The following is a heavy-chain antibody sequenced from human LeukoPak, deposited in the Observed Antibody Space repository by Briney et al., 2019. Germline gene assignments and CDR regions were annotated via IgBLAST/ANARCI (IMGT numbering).Heavy chain of an antibody. CDR1: GFPFSSYG. CDR2: ISYEGSNT. D-gene: IGHD3-16*01. CDR3: AKDKLMVTFGASVADYGMDV. J-gene: IGHJ6*02. V-gene: IGHV3-30*18. Sequence: GRSLRLSCAASGFPFSSYGMHWVRQAPGKGLEWVALISYEGSNTCYGDSVKGRFTISRDNSQSTLYLEMNSLRPEDTGVYFCAKDKLMVTFGASVADYGMDVWGQGTTVTVSS.